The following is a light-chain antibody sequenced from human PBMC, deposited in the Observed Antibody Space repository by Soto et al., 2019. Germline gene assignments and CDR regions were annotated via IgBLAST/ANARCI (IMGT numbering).Light chain of an antibody. J-gene: IGKJ1*01. CDR2: KAS. CDR3: QHYNSYSEA. CDR1: QTISSW. Sequence: DSQMTKSPSTLSGSVGDRVTITCRASQTISSWLAWYQQKPGKAPKLLIYKASTLKSGVPSRFSGSGSGTEFTLTISSLQPDDFATYYCQHYNSYSEAFGQGTNVDIK. V-gene: IGKV1-5*03.